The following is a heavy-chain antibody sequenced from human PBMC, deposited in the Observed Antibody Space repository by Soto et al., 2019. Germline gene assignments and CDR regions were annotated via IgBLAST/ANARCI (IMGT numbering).Heavy chain of an antibody. J-gene: IGHJ4*02. CDR2: ISSSGDTV. D-gene: IGHD2-15*01. V-gene: IGHV3-48*03. CDR1: GFTFSTYE. CDR3: ARVAGWSDY. Sequence: EVQLVESGGGLVQPGGSLRLSCAASGFTFSTYEMNWVRQAPGKGLEWVSYISSSGDTVYYADSVKGRFTISRDNAKNSLYLQMNSLRAEDRAIYYCARVAGWSDYWGQGTLVTVAS.